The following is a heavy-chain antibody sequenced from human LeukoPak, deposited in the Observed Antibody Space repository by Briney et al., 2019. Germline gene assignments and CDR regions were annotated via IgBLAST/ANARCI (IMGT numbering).Heavy chain of an antibody. J-gene: IGHJ5*02. CDR1: GGSISSSSYY. Sequence: SETLSLTCTVSGGSISSSSYYWGWIRQPPGKGLEWIGSIYHSGSTYYNPSLKSRVTISVDTSKNQFSLKLSSVTAADTAVYYCARHRTVTTPLISWFDPWGQGTLVTVSS. CDR2: IYHSGST. CDR3: ARHRTVTTPLISWFDP. D-gene: IGHD4-17*01. V-gene: IGHV4-39*01.